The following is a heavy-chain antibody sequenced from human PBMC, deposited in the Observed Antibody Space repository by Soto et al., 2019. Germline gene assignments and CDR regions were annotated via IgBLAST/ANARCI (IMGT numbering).Heavy chain of an antibody. V-gene: IGHV3-9*01. CDR1: GFTFDDYA. CDR3: ARTYAMVRGVIITPNWFDP. D-gene: IGHD3-10*01. Sequence: GGSLRLSCAASGFTFDDYAMHWVRQAPGKGLEWVSGISWNSGSIGYADSVKGRFTISRDNAKNSLYLQMNSLRAEDTALYYCARTYAMVRGVIITPNWFDPWGQGTLVTVSS. CDR2: ISWNSGSI. J-gene: IGHJ5*02.